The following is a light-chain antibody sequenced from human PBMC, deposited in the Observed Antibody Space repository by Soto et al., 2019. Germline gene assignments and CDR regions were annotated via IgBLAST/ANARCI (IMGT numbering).Light chain of an antibody. Sequence: QAVVTQPPSVSAAPGQDVTISCSGSSSNLAYNSLSWYQQLPGTAPKLLIYDDNKRPSGIPARFSGSKSGTSATLGITGLETGDEADYYCGAWDDSLNVYVFGSGTQLTVL. CDR2: DDN. CDR1: SSNLAYNS. J-gene: IGLJ7*01. CDR3: GAWDDSLNVYV. V-gene: IGLV1-51*01.